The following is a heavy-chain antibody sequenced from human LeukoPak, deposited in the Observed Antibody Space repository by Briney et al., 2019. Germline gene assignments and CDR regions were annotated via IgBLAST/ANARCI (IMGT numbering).Heavy chain of an antibody. V-gene: IGHV6-1*01. CDR3: ARETLLRYFDWLSLVYFDY. J-gene: IGHJ4*02. CDR2: TYYRSKWYN. CDR1: GDSVSSNSAA. Sequence: PSQTLSLTCAISGDSVSSNSAAWNWIRQSPSRGLEWLGRTYYRSKWYNDYAVSVKSRITINPDTSKNQFSLQLNSVTPEDTAVYYCARETLLRYFDWLSLVYFDYWGQGTLVTVSS. D-gene: IGHD3-9*01.